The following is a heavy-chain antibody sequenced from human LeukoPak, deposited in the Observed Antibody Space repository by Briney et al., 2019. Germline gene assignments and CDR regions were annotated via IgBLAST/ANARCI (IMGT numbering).Heavy chain of an antibody. V-gene: IGHV4-61*02. CDR3: AKNGAIVGSSFYI. Sequence: SQTLSLTCTVSGGSISSGSYYWSWIRLPAGKGLEWIGRIYTSGSTNYNPSLKSRVTISVDTSKNQFSLKLRSVTAADTAGYYLAKNGAIVGSSFYIWGQGTMVTVSS. J-gene: IGHJ3*02. CDR2: IYTSGST. CDR1: GGSISSGSYY. D-gene: IGHD4/OR15-4a*01.